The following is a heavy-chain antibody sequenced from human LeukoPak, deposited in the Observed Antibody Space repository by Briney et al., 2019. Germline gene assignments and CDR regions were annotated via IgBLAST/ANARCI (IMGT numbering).Heavy chain of an antibody. V-gene: IGHV4-4*02. D-gene: IGHD1-26*01. CDR3: TRKSGAFSPFGF. J-gene: IGHJ4*02. CDR1: GGSIMTTNW. CDR2: VHLNGAT. Sequence: PSETLSLTCAVSGGSIMTTNWWSWVRQPPGKGLEWIGEVHLNGATNYNPSLESRVSMSIDTSKNQMSLKLTSVTAADTAIYYCTRKSGAFSPFGFWGQGTLVTVSS.